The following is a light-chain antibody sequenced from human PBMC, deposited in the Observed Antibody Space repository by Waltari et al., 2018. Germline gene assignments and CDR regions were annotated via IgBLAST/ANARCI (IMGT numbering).Light chain of an antibody. J-gene: IGLJ3*02. V-gene: IGLV2-14*01. CDR3: AAWDDSLSGRV. CDR1: SSDVGGYNY. CDR2: EVT. Sequence: QSALTQPASVSGSPGQSITISCTGTSSDVGGYNYVSWYQQHPGKAPKLMIYEVTNRPSGISSRFSGSKSGDTASLTISGLQAEDEADYYCAAWDDSLSGRVFGGGTKVTVL.